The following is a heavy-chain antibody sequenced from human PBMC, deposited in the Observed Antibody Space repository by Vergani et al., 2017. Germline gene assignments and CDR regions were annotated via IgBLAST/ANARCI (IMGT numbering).Heavy chain of an antibody. D-gene: IGHD2/OR15-2a*01. CDR3: VKEKIDLGSYFFDS. J-gene: IGHJ4*01. CDR1: GFTFSNSA. V-gene: IGHV3-23*01. CDR2: ISGPGLST. Sequence: EVHLLESGGGLVQSGGSLRLSCAASGFTFSNSAVSWVRQAPRRGLAWVSSISGPGLSTYYAVSVKGRFSISRDNSKNTVFLQMHSLRAEDTAIYYCVKEKIDLGSYFFDSWGHGILVTVSS.